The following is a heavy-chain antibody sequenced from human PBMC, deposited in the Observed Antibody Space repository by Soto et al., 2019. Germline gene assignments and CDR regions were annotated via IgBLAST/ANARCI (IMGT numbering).Heavy chain of an antibody. CDR3: ARKVVAASNWFDP. CDR1: GGTFSSYA. V-gene: IGHV1-69*01. Sequence: QVQLVQSGAEVKKPGSSVKVSCKASGGTFSSYAISWVRQAPGQGLEWMGGIIPIFGTANYAQKFQSRGTITADESTSTAYMELSSLRSEDKAEYYCARKVVAASNWFDPWGQGTLVTDSS. J-gene: IGHJ5*02. D-gene: IGHD2-15*01. CDR2: IIPIFGTA.